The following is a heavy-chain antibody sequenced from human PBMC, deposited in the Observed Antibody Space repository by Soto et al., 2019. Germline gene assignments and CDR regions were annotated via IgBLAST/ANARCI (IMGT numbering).Heavy chain of an antibody. CDR1: GGTFSSYA. CDR3: ARVNYYDILTGYNNWSDP. J-gene: IGHJ5*02. CDR2: IIPIFGTA. V-gene: IGHV1-69*13. Sequence: SVKVSCKASGGTFSSYAISWVRQAPGQRLEWMGGIIPIFGTANYAQKFQGRVTITADESTSTAYMELSSLRSEDTAVYYCARVNYYDILTGYNNWSDPWGQGTLVTVSS. D-gene: IGHD3-9*01.